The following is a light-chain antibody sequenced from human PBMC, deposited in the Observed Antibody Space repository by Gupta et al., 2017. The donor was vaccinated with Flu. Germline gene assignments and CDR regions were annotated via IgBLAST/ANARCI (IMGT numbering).Light chain of an antibody. CDR1: KNISTY. J-gene: IGKJ1*01. V-gene: IGKV1-5*03. CDR3: QQYISMGS. CDR2: RTS. Sequence: VGDIVPITCRASKNISTYLAWYQQKPGKATKLLIYRTSSLESGVPSRFSGSGSGTEFPITVSSLQHDDFATYYCQQYISMGSFGQGTKVEI.